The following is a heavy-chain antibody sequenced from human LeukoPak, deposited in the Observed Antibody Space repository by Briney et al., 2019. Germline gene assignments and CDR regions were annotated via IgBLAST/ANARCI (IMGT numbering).Heavy chain of an antibody. CDR2: INHSGST. Sequence: PSETLSLTCAVYGGSFSGYYWSWIRQPPGKGLEWIGEINHSGSTNYNPSLKSRVTISVDTSKNQFSLKLSSVTAADTAVYYCARGSRTLRYIWGQGTMVTVSS. V-gene: IGHV4-34*01. CDR1: GGSFSGYY. CDR3: ARGSRTLRYI. J-gene: IGHJ3*02. D-gene: IGHD2/OR15-2a*01.